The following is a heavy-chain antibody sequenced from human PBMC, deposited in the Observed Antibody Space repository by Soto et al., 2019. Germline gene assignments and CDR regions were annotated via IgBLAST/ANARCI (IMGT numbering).Heavy chain of an antibody. CDR3: ARDPSDLWEPDQYFPH. J-gene: IGHJ1*01. V-gene: IGHV3-21*01. CDR2: ISSSSRHI. CDR1: GFTFSSYS. D-gene: IGHD1-26*01. Sequence: EVPLVESGGGLVKPGGSLTLSCAASGFTFSSYSMNWVRQAPGKGLEWVSSISSSSRHIYYADSVKGRFTISRDNAKNSLYLQMNSLRAEDTAMYFCARDPSDLWEPDQYFPHWGQGTLVAVSS.